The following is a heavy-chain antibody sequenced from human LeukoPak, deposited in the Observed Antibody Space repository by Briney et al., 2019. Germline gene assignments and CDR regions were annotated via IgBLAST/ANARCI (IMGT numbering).Heavy chain of an antibody. CDR3: ARGIAAAGYSPDYFDY. V-gene: IGHV4-4*02. D-gene: IGHD6-13*01. J-gene: IGHJ4*02. CDR2: IYYSGST. Sequence: SETLSLTCAVSGGSISSSNWWSWVRQPPGKGLEWIGYIYYSGSTNYSPSLRSRVTISVDTSKNQFSLKLSSVTAADTAVYYCARGIAAAGYSPDYFDYWGQGTLVTVSS. CDR1: GGSISSSNW.